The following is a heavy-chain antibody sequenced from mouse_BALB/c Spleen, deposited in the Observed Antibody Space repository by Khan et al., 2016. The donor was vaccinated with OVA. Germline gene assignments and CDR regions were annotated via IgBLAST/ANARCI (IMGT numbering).Heavy chain of an antibody. Sequence: QIQLVQSGPELKKPGETVKISCKASGYTFTNYGMNWVRQAPGKGLKWMGWINTSTVEPTYADDFRGRFAFSLETSASTAYLQINNLKDEDTATYFCARVGYSGTMDYWGQGTSVTVSS. D-gene: IGHD2-14*01. CDR1: GYTFTNYG. V-gene: IGHV9-3-1*01. J-gene: IGHJ4*01. CDR3: ARVGYSGTMDY. CDR2: INTSTVEP.